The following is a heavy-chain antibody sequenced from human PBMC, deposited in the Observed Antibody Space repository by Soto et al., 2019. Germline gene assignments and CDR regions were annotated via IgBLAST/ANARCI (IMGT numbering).Heavy chain of an antibody. CDR1: GFTFSQYA. D-gene: IGHD6-6*01. CDR3: AREASVAALNWFDP. V-gene: IGHV3-30-3*01. J-gene: IGHJ5*02. CDR2: ILYDGTIE. Sequence: GGSLRLSCAASGFTFSQYALNWVRQAPGKGLEWVAVILYDGTIEHYADSVKGRLTVSRDNSKNTVYLQMDSLTPEDTGVYYCAREASVAALNWFDPWGQGTLVTVSS.